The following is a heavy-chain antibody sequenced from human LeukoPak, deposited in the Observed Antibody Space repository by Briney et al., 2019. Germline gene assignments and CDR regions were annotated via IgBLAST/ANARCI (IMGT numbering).Heavy chain of an antibody. J-gene: IGHJ5*02. CDR2: IYYSGST. V-gene: IGHV4-31*03. Sequence: SXXXSLTCTVSGXSISSGGYYWSWIRQHPGKGLEWIGYIYYSGSTYYNPSLKSRVTISVDTSKNQFSLKLSSVTAADTAVYYCARGGILGYCSSTSCYTFDPWGQGTLVTVSS. CDR1: GXSISSGGYY. D-gene: IGHD2-2*02. CDR3: ARGGILGYCSSTSCYTFDP.